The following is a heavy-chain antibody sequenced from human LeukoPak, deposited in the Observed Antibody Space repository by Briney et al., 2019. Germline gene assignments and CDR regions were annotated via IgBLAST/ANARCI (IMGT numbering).Heavy chain of an antibody. CDR1: GYTLTELS. Sequence: ASVKVSCKVSGYTLTELSMHWVRQAPGKGLEWMGGFDPEDGETIYAQKFQGRVTMTEDTSTDTAYMELSSLRSEDTAVYYCATAAGFIAAAGTYFDYWGQGTLVTVSS. V-gene: IGHV1-24*01. J-gene: IGHJ4*02. CDR3: ATAAGFIAAAGTYFDY. D-gene: IGHD6-13*01. CDR2: FDPEDGET.